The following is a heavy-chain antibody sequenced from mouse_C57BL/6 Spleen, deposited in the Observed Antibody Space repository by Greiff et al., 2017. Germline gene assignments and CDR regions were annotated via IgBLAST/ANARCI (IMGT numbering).Heavy chain of an antibody. V-gene: IGHV1-50*01. J-gene: IGHJ3*01. CDR2: IDPSDSYT. D-gene: IGHD1-1*01. CDR1: GYTFTSYW. Sequence: QVHVKQPGAELVKPGASVKLSCKASGYTFTSYWMQWVKQRPGQGLEWIGEIDPSDSYTNYNQKFKGKATLTVDTSSSTAYMQLSSLTSEDSAVYYCARSYYGSSRFAYWGQGTLVTVSA. CDR3: ARSYYGSSRFAY.